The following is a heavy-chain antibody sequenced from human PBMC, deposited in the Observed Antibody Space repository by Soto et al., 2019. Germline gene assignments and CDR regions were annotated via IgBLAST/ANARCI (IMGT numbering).Heavy chain of an antibody. Sequence: ASVKVSCKASGYTFTSYYMHWVRQAPGQGLEWMGIINPSGGSTSYAQKFQGRVTMTTDISTNTVYLELRSLRSDDSAIYYCGRCRTDSYAMDVWGQGTTVTVSS. CDR2: INPSGGST. V-gene: IGHV1-46*01. D-gene: IGHD5-18*01. CDR1: GYTFTSYY. CDR3: GRCRTDSYAMDV. J-gene: IGHJ6*02.